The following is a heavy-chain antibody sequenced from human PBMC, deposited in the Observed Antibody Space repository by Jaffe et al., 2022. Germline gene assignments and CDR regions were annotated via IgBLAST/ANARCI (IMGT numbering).Heavy chain of an antibody. V-gene: IGHV4-38-2*01. J-gene: IGHJ4*02. D-gene: IGHD4-17*01. Sequence: QVQLQESGPGLVKPSETLSLTCAVSGYSISSGYYWGWIRQPPGKGLEWIGSIYHSGSTYYNPSLKSRVTISVDTSKNQFSLKLSSVTAADTAVYYCARHMGDYVGYYFDYWGQGTLVTVSS. CDR1: GYSISSGYY. CDR3: ARHMGDYVGYYFDY. CDR2: IYHSGST.